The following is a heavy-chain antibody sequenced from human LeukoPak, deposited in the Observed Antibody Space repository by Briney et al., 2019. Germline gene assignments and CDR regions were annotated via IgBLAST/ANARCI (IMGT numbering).Heavy chain of an antibody. CDR1: GFTFSSYW. Sequence: GGSLRLSCAASGFTFSSYWMSWVRQAPGKGLEWVANIKQDGSEKYYVDSVKGRFTISRDNAKNSLYLQMNSLRAEDTAVYYCARDNSVKLLYDFWSGCYTPNHYFDYWGQGTLVTVSS. CDR2: IKQDGSEK. J-gene: IGHJ4*02. CDR3: ARDNSVKLLYDFWSGCYTPNHYFDY. V-gene: IGHV3-7*01. D-gene: IGHD3-3*01.